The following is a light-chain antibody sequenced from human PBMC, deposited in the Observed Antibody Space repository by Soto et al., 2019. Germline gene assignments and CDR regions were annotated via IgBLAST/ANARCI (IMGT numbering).Light chain of an antibody. CDR3: SSYAGSNNLV. V-gene: IGLV2-8*01. Sequence: QSVLTQPPSASGSPGQSVTISCTGTSSDVGGYSYVSWYQHHPGKAPKLMIYEVSKRPSGVPDRFSGSKSGNTASLTVSGLRAEGEADYYCSSYAGSNNLVFGGGTKLTVL. J-gene: IGLJ2*01. CDR2: EVS. CDR1: SSDVGGYSY.